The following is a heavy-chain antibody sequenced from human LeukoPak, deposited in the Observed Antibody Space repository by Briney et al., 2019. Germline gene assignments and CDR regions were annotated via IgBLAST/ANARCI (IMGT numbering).Heavy chain of an antibody. Sequence: PSETLSLTCTVSGGSISSYYWSWIRQPPGKGLEWIGYIYYSGSTNYNPSLKSRVTISVDTSKNQFSLKLSSVTAADTAVYYCARSNTNHHGADYWGQGTLVTVSS. CDR1: GGSISSYY. D-gene: IGHD1-14*01. CDR2: IYYSGST. V-gene: IGHV4-59*01. J-gene: IGHJ4*02. CDR3: ARSNTNHHGADY.